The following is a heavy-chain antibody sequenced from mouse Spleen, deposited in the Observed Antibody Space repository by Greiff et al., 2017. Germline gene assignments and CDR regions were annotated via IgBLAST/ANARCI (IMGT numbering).Heavy chain of an antibody. CDR1: GYTFTSYG. Sequence: QVHVKQSGAELARPGASVKLSCTASGYTFTSYGTSWVKQRTGQGLEWIGEIYPRSGNTYYNEKFKGKATLTADKSSSTAYMELRSLTSEDSAVYFCARALSYWGQGTTLTVSS. CDR2: IYPRSGNT. D-gene: IGHD6-5*01. V-gene: IGHV1-81*01. CDR3: ARALSY. J-gene: IGHJ2*01.